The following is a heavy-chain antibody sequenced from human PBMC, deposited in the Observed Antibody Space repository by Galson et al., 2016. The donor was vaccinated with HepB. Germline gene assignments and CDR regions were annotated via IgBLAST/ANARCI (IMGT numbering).Heavy chain of an antibody. CDR1: GFTFSSYA. Sequence: SLRLSCAASGFTFSSYAMSWVRQAPGKGLEWVSAISGSGGSTYYTDSVKGRFTISRDNAKNTLYLQMNSLRAEDTAVYYCARFGGSLGMDVWGQGTTVTVSS. V-gene: IGHV3-23*01. CDR3: ARFGGSLGMDV. D-gene: IGHD2-15*01. J-gene: IGHJ6*02. CDR2: ISGSGGST.